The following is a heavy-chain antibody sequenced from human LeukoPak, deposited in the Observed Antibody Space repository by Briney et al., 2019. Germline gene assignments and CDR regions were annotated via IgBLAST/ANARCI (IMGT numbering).Heavy chain of an antibody. CDR1: GGSFSGYY. Sequence: SETLSLTCAVYGGSFSGYYWSWIRQPAGKGLEWIGRIYTSGSTNYNPSLKSRVTMSVDTSKNQFSLKLSSVTAADTAVYYCARVSLSYYDFWSGYQGEDDAFDIWGQGTMVTVSS. CDR2: IYTSGST. D-gene: IGHD3-3*01. V-gene: IGHV4-59*10. CDR3: ARVSLSYYDFWSGYQGEDDAFDI. J-gene: IGHJ3*02.